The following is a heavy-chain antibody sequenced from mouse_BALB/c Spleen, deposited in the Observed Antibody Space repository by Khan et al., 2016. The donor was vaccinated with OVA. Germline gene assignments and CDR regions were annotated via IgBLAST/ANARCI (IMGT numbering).Heavy chain of an antibody. CDR2: ISSGGDNT. Sequence: EVELVESGGGLVKPGGSLKLSCTASGFAFSSYDMSWVRQTPEKRLEWVAYISSGGDNTYSPDTVKGRFTISRDNAKNTLYLQMSSLKSEDTASYYFTRRPWYFDVWGAGTTVTVSS. V-gene: IGHV5-12-1*01. CDR3: TRRPWYFDV. J-gene: IGHJ1*01. CDR1: GFAFSSYD.